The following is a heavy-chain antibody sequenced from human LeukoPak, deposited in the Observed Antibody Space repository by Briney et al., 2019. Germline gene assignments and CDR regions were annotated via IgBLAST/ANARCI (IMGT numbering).Heavy chain of an antibody. CDR1: GYTFTGYY. J-gene: IGHJ4*02. Sequence: ASVKVSCKASGYTFTGYYMHWVRQAPGQGLEWMGWINPNSGGTNYAQKFQGRVTMTRDTSISTAYMELSSLRSDDTAVYYCAREEAIFGVVIGLDYWGQGTLVTVSS. CDR2: INPNSGGT. CDR3: AREEAIFGVVIGLDY. D-gene: IGHD3-3*01. V-gene: IGHV1-2*02.